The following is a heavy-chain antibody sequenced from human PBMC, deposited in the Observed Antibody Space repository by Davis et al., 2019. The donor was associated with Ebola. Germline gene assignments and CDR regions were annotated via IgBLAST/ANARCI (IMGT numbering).Heavy chain of an antibody. D-gene: IGHD5-24*01. CDR3: AQSIEMTPRGVYYYGMDV. Sequence: GGSLRLSCAASGFTFSSYGMHWVRQAPGKGLEWVAVIWYDGSNKYYADSVKGRFLISRDNSKNTLYLQMNGLRAEDTAVYYCAQSIEMTPRGVYYYGMDVWGQGTTVAVSS. CDR1: GFTFSSYG. V-gene: IGHV3-30*02. J-gene: IGHJ6*02. CDR2: IWYDGSNK.